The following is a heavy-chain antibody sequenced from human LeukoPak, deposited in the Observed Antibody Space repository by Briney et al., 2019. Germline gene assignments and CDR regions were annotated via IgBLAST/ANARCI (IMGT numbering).Heavy chain of an antibody. V-gene: IGHV3-30-3*01. D-gene: IGHD4-11*01. CDR3: ARESQFYFDY. Sequence: PGGSLRLSCAASGXIFSNYVVVWVRQAPGKGLEWVAAISYDGSNEYYAESVKGRFTISRDSSKNTLFLLMNSLRPEDTAVYYCARESQFYFDYWGQGTLVTVSS. CDR1: GXIFSNYV. CDR2: ISYDGSNE. J-gene: IGHJ4*02.